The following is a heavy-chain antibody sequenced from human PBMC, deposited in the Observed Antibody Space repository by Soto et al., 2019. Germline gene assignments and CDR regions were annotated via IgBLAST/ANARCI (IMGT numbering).Heavy chain of an antibody. V-gene: IGHV1-8*01. CDR2: MNPNSGNT. J-gene: IGHJ5*02. CDR3: AREERDCSGGSCYSRWFDP. Sequence: QVQLVQSGAEVKKPGASVKVSCKASGYTFTSYDINWVRQATGQGLEWMGWMNPNSGNTGYAQKFQGRVTMTRNTYISTAYMELSSLRSEDTAVYYCAREERDCSGGSCYSRWFDPWGQGTLVTVSS. CDR1: GYTFTSYD. D-gene: IGHD2-15*01.